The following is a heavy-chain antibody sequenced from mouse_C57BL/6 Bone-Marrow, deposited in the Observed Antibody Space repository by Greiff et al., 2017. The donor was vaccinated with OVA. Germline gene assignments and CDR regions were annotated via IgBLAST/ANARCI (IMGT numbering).Heavy chain of an antibody. CDR1: GYTFTDYN. J-gene: IGHJ3*01. Sequence: EVQLVESGPELAKPGASVKIPCKASGYTFTDYNMDWVKQSHGKSLEWIGDINSNNGGTIYNQKFKGKATLTVDKSSSTAYMELRSLTSEDTAVYYCAGGGYYDYDGGAWFAYGGQGTLVTVSA. CDR3: AGGGYYDYDGGAWFAY. D-gene: IGHD2-4*01. CDR2: INSNNGGT. V-gene: IGHV1-18*01.